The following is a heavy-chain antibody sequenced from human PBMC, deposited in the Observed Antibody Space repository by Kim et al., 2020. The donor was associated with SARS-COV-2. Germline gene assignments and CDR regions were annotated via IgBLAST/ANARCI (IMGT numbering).Heavy chain of an antibody. Sequence: SETLSLTCTVSGGSISSYCWSWIRQPPGKGLEWIGYIYYSGSTNYNPSLKSRVTISVDTSKNQFSLKLSSVTAADTAVYYCAKDGRDVVYSYYYYGMDVGGQGTTVTVSS. CDR3: AKDGRDVVYSYYYYGMDV. V-gene: IGHV4-59*01. D-gene: IGHD2-15*01. CDR1: GGSISSYC. J-gene: IGHJ6*02. CDR2: IYYSGST.